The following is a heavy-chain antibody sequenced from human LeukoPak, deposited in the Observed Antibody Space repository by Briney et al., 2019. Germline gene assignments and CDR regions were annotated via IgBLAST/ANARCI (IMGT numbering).Heavy chain of an antibody. CDR3: ASTLPRDVLLWFGEFPNWFDP. Sequence: PSETLSLTCAVYGGSFNGYYWGWIRQPPGKGLEWIGEINHSGSTTRNPSLESRVTISLDTSKNQFSLRLSSVTAADTAVYYCASTLPRDVLLWFGEFPNWFDPWGQGTLVTVSS. D-gene: IGHD3-10*01. V-gene: IGHV4-34*01. CDR2: INHSGST. J-gene: IGHJ5*02. CDR1: GGSFNGYY.